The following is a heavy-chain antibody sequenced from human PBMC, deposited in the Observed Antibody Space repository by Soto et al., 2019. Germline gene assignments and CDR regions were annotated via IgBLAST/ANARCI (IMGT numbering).Heavy chain of an antibody. CDR1: GYSITSGYY. D-gene: IGHD4-17*01. Sequence: SETLSLTCTVSGYSITSGYYWGWIRQPPGKGLEWIGSIYHSGSTYYNPSLKSRVTISVDTSNNQFSLKLSSVTAADTAVYYCARDSYGGNSDFDIWGQGTMVTVSS. V-gene: IGHV4-38-2*02. J-gene: IGHJ3*02. CDR3: ARDSYGGNSDFDI. CDR2: IYHSGST.